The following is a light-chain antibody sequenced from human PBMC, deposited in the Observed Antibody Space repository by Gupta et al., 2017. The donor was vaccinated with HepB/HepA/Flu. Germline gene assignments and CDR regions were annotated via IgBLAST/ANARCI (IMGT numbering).Light chain of an antibody. CDR2: EDN. V-gene: IGLV3-1*01. CDR3: QAWDSSTAG. Sequence: SSELTQSPSLSVSPGQTASSICSGDKMGDKYACWYQQKPGQSPVLVIYEDNKPPSGSHDRFSGSNSSNTATLTSSRTQPIDEADYYRQAWDSSTAGFGRGTKLTVL. J-gene: IGLJ2*01. CDR1: KMGDKY.